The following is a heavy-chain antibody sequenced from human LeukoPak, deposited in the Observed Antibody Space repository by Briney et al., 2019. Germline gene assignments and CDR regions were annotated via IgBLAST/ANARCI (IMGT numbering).Heavy chain of an antibody. CDR3: ATQYYDYVWGSYRLDY. CDR1: GYSFTSYW. V-gene: IGHV5-51*01. J-gene: IGHJ4*02. Sequence: GESLKISCKGSGYSFTSYWIGWVRQMPGKGQEWMGIIYPGDSDTRYSPSFQGQVTISADKSISTAYLQWSSLKASDTAMYYCATQYYDYVWGSYRLDYWGQGTLVTVSS. D-gene: IGHD3-16*02. CDR2: IYPGDSDT.